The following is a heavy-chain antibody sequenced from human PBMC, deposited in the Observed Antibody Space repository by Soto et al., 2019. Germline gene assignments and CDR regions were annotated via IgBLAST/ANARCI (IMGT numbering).Heavy chain of an antibody. D-gene: IGHD6-13*01. V-gene: IGHV1-18*04. Sequence: ASVKVSCKASGYAFTSYGISWVRQAPGQGLEWMGWISAYNGNTNYAQKLQGRVTMTIDTSTSTAYMELRSLRSDDTAVCYCARDGYTSSWFSDYYYSGMDVWGQGTTVTVSS. CDR1: GYAFTSYG. CDR2: ISAYNGNT. CDR3: ARDGYTSSWFSDYYYSGMDV. J-gene: IGHJ6*02.